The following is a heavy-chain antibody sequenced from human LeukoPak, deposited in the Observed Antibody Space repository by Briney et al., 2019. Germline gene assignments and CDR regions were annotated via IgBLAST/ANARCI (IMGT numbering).Heavy chain of an antibody. CDR1: GFTFSGYW. J-gene: IGHJ5*02. V-gene: IGHV3-74*01. CDR2: INSDGSST. Sequence: GGSLRLSCAASGFTFSGYWMHWVRQAPGKGLVWVSRINSDGSSTNYADSVKGRFTISRDNTKNTLYLQMNTLRAEDTAVYYCARGGTYSSGLPGSWGQGTLVTVSS. D-gene: IGHD5-18*01. CDR3: ARGGTYSSGLPGS.